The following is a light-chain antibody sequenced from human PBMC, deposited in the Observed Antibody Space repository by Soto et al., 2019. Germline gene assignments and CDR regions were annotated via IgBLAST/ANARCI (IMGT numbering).Light chain of an antibody. J-gene: IGKJ1*01. CDR3: QQYNSYRT. CDR1: QSISSW. CDR2: KAS. Sequence: DIQMTKSPYILSASVGDRVTISCRASQSISSWLAWYQQKPGKAPKLLIYKASSLESGFQSRFSGSGSGTEFTLTISSLQPDDFATYYCQQYNSYRTCGHGTQVDIK. V-gene: IGKV1-5*03.